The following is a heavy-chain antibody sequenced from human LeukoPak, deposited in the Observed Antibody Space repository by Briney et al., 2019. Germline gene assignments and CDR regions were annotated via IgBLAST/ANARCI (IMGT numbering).Heavy chain of an antibody. Sequence: SETLSLTCTVSGDSISSSTYYWGWFRQPPGKGLDLIGTFSYSENTYYNPSLKSRVTISVDTSKNQFSLRVSSVSASDTAVYYCAGRYNYGPYYFDFRGQGTLVTVSS. CDR2: FSYSENT. D-gene: IGHD3-10*01. J-gene: IGHJ4*02. CDR1: GDSISSSTYY. V-gene: IGHV4-39*01. CDR3: AGRYNYGPYYFDF.